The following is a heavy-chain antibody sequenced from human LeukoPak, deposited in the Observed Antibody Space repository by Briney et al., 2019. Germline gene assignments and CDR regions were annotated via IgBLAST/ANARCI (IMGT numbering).Heavy chain of an antibody. V-gene: IGHV4-4*09. CDR1: GGSISSYY. CDR3: ATGYSYGRYYMDV. CDR2: IYTSGST. J-gene: IGHJ6*03. D-gene: IGHD5-18*01. Sequence: SETLSLTCTVSGGSISSYYWSWIRQPPGKGLEWIGYIYTSGSTNYNPSLKSRVTISVDTSKNPFSLKLSSVTAADTAVYYCATGYSYGRYYMDVWGKGTTVTVSS.